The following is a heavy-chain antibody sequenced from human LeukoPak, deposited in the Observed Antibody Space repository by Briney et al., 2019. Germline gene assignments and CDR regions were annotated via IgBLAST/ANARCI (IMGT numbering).Heavy chain of an antibody. V-gene: IGHV1-18*01. CDR3: ARDRAIFGVVITPLDY. D-gene: IGHD3-3*01. CDR1: GYTFTSYG. J-gene: IGHJ4*02. Sequence: ASVKVSCKASGYTFTSYGISWVRQAPGQGLEWMGWISAYNGNTNYAQKLQGRVTMTTDTSTSTAYMELRSLRSDDTAVYYCARDRAIFGVVITPLDYWGQGTLVTVSS. CDR2: ISAYNGNT.